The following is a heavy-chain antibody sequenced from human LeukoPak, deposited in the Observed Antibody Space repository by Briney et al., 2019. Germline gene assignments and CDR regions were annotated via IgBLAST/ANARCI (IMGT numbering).Heavy chain of an antibody. CDR3: VKDDVGSSLDY. D-gene: IGHD2-2*03. J-gene: IGHJ4*02. V-gene: IGHV3-64D*09. Sequence: PGGSLRLSCSASGFTFSSYAMHWVRRAPGKGLEYVSAISSNGGSTYYADSVKGRFTISRDNSKNTLYLQMSSLRAEDTAVYYCVKDDVGSSLDYWGQGTLVTVSS. CDR2: ISSNGGST. CDR1: GFTFSSYA.